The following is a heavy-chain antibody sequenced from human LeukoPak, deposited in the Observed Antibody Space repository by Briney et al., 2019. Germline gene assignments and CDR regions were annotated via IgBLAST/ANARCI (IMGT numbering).Heavy chain of an antibody. D-gene: IGHD3-22*01. V-gene: IGHV4-39*07. CDR1: GGSIRSSYYY. CDR2: IYDSGST. J-gene: IGHJ3*02. CDR3: ARDGYYDSSGYYRHDAFDI. Sequence: PSETLSLTCTVSGGSIRSSYYYWGWIRQPPGKGLEWIGSIYDSGSTTYNPSLKSRATISIDTSKNQFSLKLNSVTAADTAVYYCARDGYYDSSGYYRHDAFDIWGQGTMVTVSS.